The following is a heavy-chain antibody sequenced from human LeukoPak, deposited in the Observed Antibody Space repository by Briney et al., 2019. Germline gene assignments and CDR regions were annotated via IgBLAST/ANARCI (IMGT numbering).Heavy chain of an antibody. CDR3: AKGGNSGSYSPFDY. CDR1: GFTFSSYA. J-gene: IGHJ4*02. Sequence: GGSLRLSCAASGFTFSSYAMSWVRQAPGKGLEWVSAISGSSGSTYYADSVKGRFTISRDNSKNTLYLQMNSLRAEDTAVYYCAKGGNSGSYSPFDYWGQGTLVTVSS. V-gene: IGHV3-23*01. D-gene: IGHD1-26*01. CDR2: ISGSSGST.